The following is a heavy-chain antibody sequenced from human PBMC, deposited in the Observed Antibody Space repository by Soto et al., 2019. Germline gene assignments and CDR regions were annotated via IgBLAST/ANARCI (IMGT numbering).Heavy chain of an antibody. V-gene: IGHV4-59*01. CDR3: AIVVGSSPPRF. D-gene: IGHD2-15*01. Sequence: SETLSLTCTISGGTIRVSYWRWIRQSPGKGLEWIGYIYASGGPDSNPALKSLVTISAHTSNIQVSLKLTSATAAYTVVYFCAIVVGSSPPRFWGRGTLVTVSS. J-gene: IGHJ4*02. CDR2: IYASGGP. CDR1: GGTIRVSY.